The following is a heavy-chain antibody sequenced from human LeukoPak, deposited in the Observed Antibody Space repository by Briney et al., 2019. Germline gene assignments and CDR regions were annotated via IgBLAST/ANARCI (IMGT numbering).Heavy chain of an antibody. D-gene: IGHD6-13*01. CDR2: SRNKANSYTT. CDR3: TRIAAVGTHFDY. J-gene: IGHJ4*02. Sequence: GGSLRFSCAASGFTFSDHYIDWVRQAPGKGLEWVGRSRNKANSYTTSYAASVKGRFTISRDDSKNSLYLQMNSLKTEDTAVYYCTRIAAVGTHFDYWGQGTLVTVSS. CDR1: GFTFSDHY. V-gene: IGHV3-72*01.